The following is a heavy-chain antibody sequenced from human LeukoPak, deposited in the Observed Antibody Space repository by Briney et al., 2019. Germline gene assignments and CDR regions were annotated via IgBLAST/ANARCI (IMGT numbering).Heavy chain of an antibody. CDR3: AAGWVTAATDAFDI. CDR2: IVVGSGNT. J-gene: IGHJ3*02. CDR1: GFTFTISA. D-gene: IGHD2-2*01. V-gene: IGHV1-58*01. Sequence: GPSVKVSCTASGFTFTISAVQWVRQARGQRLEWIGWIVVGSGNTNYAQKFQERVTITRDMSTSTAYMELSSLRSEDTAVYYCAAGWVTAATDAFDIWGQGTMVTVSS.